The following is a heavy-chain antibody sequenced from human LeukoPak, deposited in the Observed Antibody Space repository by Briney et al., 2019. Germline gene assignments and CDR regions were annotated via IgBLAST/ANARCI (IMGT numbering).Heavy chain of an antibody. CDR3: PSGFLDDFWSGYF. CDR2: IKEDGSEK. D-gene: IGHD3-3*01. CDR1: GFTFSTYW. J-gene: IGHJ4*02. V-gene: IGHV3-7*01. Sequence: GGSLRLSCAASGFTFSTYWMSWVRQAPGKGLEWVANIKEDGSEKYYVDSVKGRFTISRDNAKNSLYLQMNSLRAEDTAVYYCPSGFLDDFWSGYFWGQGTLVTVSS.